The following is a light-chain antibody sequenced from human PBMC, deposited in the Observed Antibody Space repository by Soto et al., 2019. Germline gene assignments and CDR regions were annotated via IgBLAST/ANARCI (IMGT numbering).Light chain of an antibody. CDR3: QQYSSLPHT. CDR2: GVS. V-gene: IGKV3-20*01. J-gene: IGKJ2*01. Sequence: ESVLTQSPGTLSLSPGERATLSCRASQSVSNSFFAWYQKKPGQAPRLLIYGVSSRATGIPDRFSGSGSGPDFTLTISRLEPEDFVVYYCQQYSSLPHTFGQGTQLEVK. CDR1: QSVSNSF.